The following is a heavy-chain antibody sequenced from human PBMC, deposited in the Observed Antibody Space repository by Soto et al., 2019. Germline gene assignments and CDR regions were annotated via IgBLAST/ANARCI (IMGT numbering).Heavy chain of an antibody. J-gene: IGHJ4*02. V-gene: IGHV3-30-3*01. CDR1: GFTFSSYA. Sequence: PGGSLRLSCAASGFTFSSYAMHWVRQAPGKGLEWVAVISYDGSNKYYADSVKGRFTISRDNSKNTLYLQMNSLRAEDTAVYYCARGGITMIVVVTTPFDYWGQGTMLTL. CDR2: ISYDGSNK. D-gene: IGHD3-22*01. CDR3: ARGGITMIVVVTTPFDY.